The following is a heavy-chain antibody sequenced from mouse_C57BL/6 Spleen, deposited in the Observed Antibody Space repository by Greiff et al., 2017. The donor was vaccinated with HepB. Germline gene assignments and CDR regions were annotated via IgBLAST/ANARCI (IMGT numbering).Heavy chain of an antibody. CDR3: ARQGERRYFDV. CDR1: GFTFSSYG. CDR2: ISSGGSYT. V-gene: IGHV5-6*01. Sequence: VQLKQSGGDLVKPGGSLKLSCAASGFTFSSYGMSWVRQTPDKRLEWVATISSGGSYTYYPDSVKGRFTISRDNAKNTLYLQMSSLKSEDTAMYYCARQGERRYFDVWGTGTTVTVSS. J-gene: IGHJ1*03.